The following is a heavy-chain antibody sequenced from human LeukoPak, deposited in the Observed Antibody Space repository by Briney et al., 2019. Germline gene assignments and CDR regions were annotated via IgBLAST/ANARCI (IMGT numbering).Heavy chain of an antibody. J-gene: IGHJ4*02. CDR3: ARTVEGHFDF. D-gene: IGHD5-24*01. Sequence: PGGSLRLSCVASAFTFKTYTLNGGRQTPGRGLEWVSYISTAGNLLNYAHSVRGRFTISRDNAKNSLYLYMNSLTPEDTAVYYCARTVEGHFDFRGQGTLVTVSS. CDR1: AFTFKTYT. V-gene: IGHV3-21*01. CDR2: ISTAGNLL.